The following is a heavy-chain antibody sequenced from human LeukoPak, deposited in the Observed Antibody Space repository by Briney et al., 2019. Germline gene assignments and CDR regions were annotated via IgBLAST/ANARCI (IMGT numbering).Heavy chain of an antibody. CDR3: ARDGFLCRETYCSGGELLQGGY. J-gene: IGHJ4*02. D-gene: IGHD2-15*01. Sequence: PGGSLRLSCAASGFIFSEYYMGWIRQAPGKGLEWVSYISNSGGTTYYADSVKGRFTISRDDAKNSLFLQMNSLRAEDTAVYYRARDGFLCRETYCSGGELLQGGYWGQGTLVTVSS. CDR1: GFIFSEYY. CDR2: ISNSGGTT. V-gene: IGHV3-11*04.